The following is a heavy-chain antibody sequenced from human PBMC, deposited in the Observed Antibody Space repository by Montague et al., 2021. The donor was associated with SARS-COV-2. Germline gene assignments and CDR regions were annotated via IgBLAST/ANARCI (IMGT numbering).Heavy chain of an antibody. J-gene: IGHJ3*01. V-gene: IGHV4-39*02. CDR2: IYYTWNT. Sequence: SETLSLTCTVSGGSITNNIYYWAWIRQRPGKGLEWIGSIYYTWNTYYNPSLKSRVTISVVTSKNHFTLKLSSVTAAETAVYYCARLKRKFDRSGSPSAFDFWGKGTKVTVSS. CDR3: ARLKRKFDRSGSPSAFDF. D-gene: IGHD3-22*01. CDR1: GGSITNNIYY.